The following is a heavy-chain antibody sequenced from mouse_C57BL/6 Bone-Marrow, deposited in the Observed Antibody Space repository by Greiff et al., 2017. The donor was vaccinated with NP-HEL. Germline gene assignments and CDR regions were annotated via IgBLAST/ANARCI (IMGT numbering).Heavy chain of an antibody. CDR3: AGGGPSTMITPWFAY. CDR1: GYSFTDYN. V-gene: IGHV1-39*01. D-gene: IGHD2-4*01. Sequence: EVKLQESGPELVKPGASVKISCKASGYSFTDYNMNWVKQSNGKSLEWIGVINPNYGTTSYNQKFKGKATLTVDQSSSTAYMQLNSLTSEDSAVYYCAGGGPSTMITPWFAYWGQGTLVTVSA. CDR2: INPNYGTT. J-gene: IGHJ3*01.